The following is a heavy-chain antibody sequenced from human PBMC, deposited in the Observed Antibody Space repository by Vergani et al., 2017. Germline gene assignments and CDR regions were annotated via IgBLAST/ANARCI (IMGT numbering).Heavy chain of an antibody. V-gene: IGHV4-59*12. CDR3: ARSDQLVVVPAAIPWFDP. CDR1: GGSISSYY. J-gene: IGHJ5*02. Sequence: QVQLQESGPGLVKPSETLSLTCTVSGGSISSYYWSWIRQPPGKGLEWIGYIYYSGSTNYNPSLKSRVTISVDTSKNQFSLKLSSVTAADTAVYYCARSDQLVVVPAAIPWFDPWGQGTLVTVSS. D-gene: IGHD2-2*02. CDR2: IYYSGST.